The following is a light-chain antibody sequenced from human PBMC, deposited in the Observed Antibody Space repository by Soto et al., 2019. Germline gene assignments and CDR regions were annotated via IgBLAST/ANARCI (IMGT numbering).Light chain of an antibody. Sequence: QSALTQPASVSGSPGQSVTISCTGTSSDVGGYNYVSWYQHHPGKAPKLMIYDVSNRPSGVSNRFSGSKSGNTASLTISGLQAVDEADYYCSSYTSSSTLIFGTGTKLTVL. V-gene: IGLV2-14*03. CDR3: SSYTSSSTLI. J-gene: IGLJ1*01. CDR2: DVS. CDR1: SSDVGGYNY.